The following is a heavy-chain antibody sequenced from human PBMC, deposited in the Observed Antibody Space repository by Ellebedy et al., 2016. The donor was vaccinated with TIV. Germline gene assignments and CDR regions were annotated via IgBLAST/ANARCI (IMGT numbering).Heavy chain of an antibody. CDR2: ISGSGDTT. D-gene: IGHD1-26*01. CDR1: GFTFSNYA. Sequence: GESLKISXAASGFTFSNYAMPWVRQAPGKGLEWVSTISGSGDTTYYADSADSVKGRFTISRDNSKNMLHLQMNSLRAEDTAVYYCARYPLNIVGATLDYWGQGTLVTVSS. CDR3: ARYPLNIVGATLDY. J-gene: IGHJ4*02. V-gene: IGHV3-23*01.